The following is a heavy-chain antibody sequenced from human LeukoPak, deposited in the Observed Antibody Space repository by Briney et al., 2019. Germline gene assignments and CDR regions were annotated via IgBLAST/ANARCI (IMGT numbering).Heavy chain of an antibody. V-gene: IGHV1-18*04. CDR1: GYTFTSYG. CDR2: ISAYNGNT. J-gene: IGHJ4*02. D-gene: IGHD3-10*01. Sequence: ASVKVSCKASGYTFTSYGISWVRQAPGQGLEWMGWISAYNGNTNYAQKLQGRVTMTTDTSTSTAYMELRSLRSDGTAVYYCARAPAALLWFGESGNFDYWGQGALVTVSS. CDR3: ARAPAALLWFGESGNFDY.